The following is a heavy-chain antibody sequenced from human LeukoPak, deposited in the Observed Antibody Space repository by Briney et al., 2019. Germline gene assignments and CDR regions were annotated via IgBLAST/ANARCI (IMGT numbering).Heavy chain of an antibody. CDR3: ALYYYDSSGSDY. CDR1: GYTFTGYY. D-gene: IGHD3-22*01. CDR2: INPNSGGT. J-gene: IGHJ4*02. Sequence: ASVKVSCKASGYTFTGYYMHWVRQAPGQGLEWMGRINPNSGGTNNAQKFQGRVTMTRDTSISTAYMELSRLRSDDTAVYYCALYYYDSSGSDYWGQGTLVTVSS. V-gene: IGHV1-2*06.